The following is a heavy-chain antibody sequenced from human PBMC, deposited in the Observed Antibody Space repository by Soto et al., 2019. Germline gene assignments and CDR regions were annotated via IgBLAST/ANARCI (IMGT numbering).Heavy chain of an antibody. D-gene: IGHD3-16*01. J-gene: IGHJ5*02. CDR3: ANGPGSMITIPTGATISRPENYWDP. V-gene: IGHV4-4*07. CDR2: IFSTGNT. CDR1: GGSMHNYC. Sequence: SETLSLTCTVSGGSMHNYCWSWIRQSAGQRLEWIGRIFSTGNTNYSPSLKSRGTMSLDTSTNQFSLILTSVTAADTAVYYCANGPGSMITIPTGATISRPENYWDPWGERKQIGVSS.